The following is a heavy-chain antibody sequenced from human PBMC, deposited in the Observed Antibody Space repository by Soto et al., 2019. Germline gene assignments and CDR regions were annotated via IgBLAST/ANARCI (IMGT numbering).Heavy chain of an antibody. CDR1: GFTFSSYW. CDR3: SLASVAGKTYYYYYGMDV. CDR2: IKQDGSEK. Sequence: GGSLRLSCAASGFTFSSYWMSWVRQAPGKGLEWVANIKQDGSEKYYVGSVKGRFTISRDNAKNSLYLQMNSLRAEDTAVYYCSLASVAGKTYYYYYGMDVWGQGTTVTVSS. J-gene: IGHJ6*02. V-gene: IGHV3-7*03. D-gene: IGHD6-19*01.